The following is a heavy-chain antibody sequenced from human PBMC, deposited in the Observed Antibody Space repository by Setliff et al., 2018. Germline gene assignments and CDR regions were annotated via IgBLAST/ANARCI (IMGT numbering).Heavy chain of an antibody. Sequence: SETLSLTCTVSVGSISSGNYYWSWIRQPAGKGLEWIGHIQTSGTTNYNPSLKSRVTTSIDTSKNQFSLKLSSVTAADTAVYYCARARYCSGSYEYFYMDVWGKGTTVTAP. CDR1: VGSISSGNYY. V-gene: IGHV4-61*09. J-gene: IGHJ6*03. CDR2: IQTSGTT. CDR3: ARARYCSGSYEYFYMDV. D-gene: IGHD2-15*01.